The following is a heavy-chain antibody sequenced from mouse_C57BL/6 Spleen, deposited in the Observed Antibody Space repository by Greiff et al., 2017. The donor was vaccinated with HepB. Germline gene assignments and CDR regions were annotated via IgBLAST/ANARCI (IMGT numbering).Heavy chain of an antibody. Sequence: QVQLQQPGAELVMPGASVKLSCKASGYTFTSYWMHWVKQRPGQGLEWIGEIDPSDSYTNYNQKFKGKSTLTVDKSSSTAYMQLSSLTSEDSAVYYCARGDYYGSSYEYWGQGTTRTVSS. CDR3: ARGDYYGSSYEY. D-gene: IGHD1-1*01. CDR1: GYTFTSYW. CDR2: IDPSDSYT. V-gene: IGHV1-69*01. J-gene: IGHJ2*01.